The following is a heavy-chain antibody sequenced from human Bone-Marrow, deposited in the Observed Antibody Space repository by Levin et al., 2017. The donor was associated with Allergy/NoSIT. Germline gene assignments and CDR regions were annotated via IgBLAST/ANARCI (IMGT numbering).Heavy chain of an antibody. CDR2: IYYSGTT. CDR1: GGSVNSGWYY. Sequence: SSETLSLTCTVSGGSVNSGWYYWSWIRQSPGKGLEWIGYIYYSGTTNYNPSLKSRVTLSVDTSKSHFSLRLSSVTAADTAVYYCARDTVTTPRVIEYWGQGTLVTVSS. J-gene: IGHJ4*02. CDR3: ARDTVTTPRVIEY. V-gene: IGHV4-61*03. D-gene: IGHD4-17*01.